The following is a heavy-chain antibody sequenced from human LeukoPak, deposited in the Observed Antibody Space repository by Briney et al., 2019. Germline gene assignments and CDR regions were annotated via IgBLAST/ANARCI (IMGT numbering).Heavy chain of an antibody. V-gene: IGHV3-30*03. D-gene: IGHD3-22*01. CDR1: GFTFSSYG. CDR3: AGYYYDSSGAYFDY. CDR2: ISYDGSNK. J-gene: IGHJ4*02. Sequence: GGSLRLSCAASGFTFSSYGMHWVRQAPGKGLEWLAVISYDGSNKYYADSVKGRFTISRDNSKNTLYLQMNSLRAEDTAVYYCAGYYYDSSGAYFDYWGQGTLVTVSS.